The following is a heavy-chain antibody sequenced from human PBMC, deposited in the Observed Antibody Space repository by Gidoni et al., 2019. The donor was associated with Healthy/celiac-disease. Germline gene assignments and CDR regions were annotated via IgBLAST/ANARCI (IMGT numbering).Heavy chain of an antibody. CDR2: IIPIVGTA. Sequence: GIIPIVGTANYAQKFQGRVTITADESTSTAYMVLSSLRTEDTAVYYCAKEVPAAIFGIWGQGTMVTVSS. CDR3: AKEVPAAIFGI. V-gene: IGHV1-69*01. D-gene: IGHD2-2*01. J-gene: IGHJ3*02.